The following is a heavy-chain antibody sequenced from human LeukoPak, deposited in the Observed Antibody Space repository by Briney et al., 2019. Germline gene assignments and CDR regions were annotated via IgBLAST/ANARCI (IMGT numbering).Heavy chain of an antibody. CDR2: INSDGTTT. V-gene: IGHV3-74*01. CDR3: TRGAERSGYDY. CDR1: GFTFSRYW. D-gene: IGHD3-22*01. J-gene: IGHJ4*02. Sequence: WGTLRLSCAASGFTFSRYWIHWVRQAPGKGLVWVSRINSDGTTTTYADSVKGRFTISRDNAKNSLYLQMNSLRVEDTAVYYCTRGAERSGYDYWGQGTLVTVSS.